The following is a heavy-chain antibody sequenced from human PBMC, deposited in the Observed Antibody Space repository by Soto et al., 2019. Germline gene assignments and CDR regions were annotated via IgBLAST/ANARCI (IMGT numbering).Heavy chain of an antibody. CDR2: ISGGGGST. D-gene: IGHD2-15*01. Sequence: SGGSLRLSCVVSGFIFNTYGMSWVRQAPGKGLEWVSSISGGGGSTYYAESVKGRFTISRDNSKNTLYLQMNSLRDEDTAVFYCAIPAEYCSAATCYFRSSYWGPGTLVTVSS. J-gene: IGHJ4*02. V-gene: IGHV3-23*01. CDR3: AIPAEYCSAATCYFRSSY. CDR1: GFIFNTYG.